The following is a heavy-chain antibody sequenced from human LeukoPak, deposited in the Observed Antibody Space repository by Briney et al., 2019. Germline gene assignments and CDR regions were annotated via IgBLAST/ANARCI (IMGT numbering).Heavy chain of an antibody. Sequence: EASVKVSCKASGYTFTSYGISWVRQAPGQGLECMGWISAYNVNTNYAQKLQSTVTTTTDTSTSTAYMELRRLRSDDTAVYYCARAEDWDLWFGELNYDYWGQGTLVTVSS. CDR2: ISAYNVNT. V-gene: IGHV1-18*01. CDR1: GYTFTSYG. CDR3: ARAEDWDLWFGELNYDY. D-gene: IGHD3-10*01. J-gene: IGHJ4*02.